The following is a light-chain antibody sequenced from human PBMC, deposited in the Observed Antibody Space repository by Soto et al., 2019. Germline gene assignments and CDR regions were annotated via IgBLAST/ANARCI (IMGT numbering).Light chain of an antibody. V-gene: IGLV1-44*01. CDR1: NSNIGRND. J-gene: IGLJ1*01. CDR2: SND. Sequence: QSVLAQPPSASGTPGQRVTISCSGSNSNIGRNDVTWYQQVPGTAPQCLIYSNDQRPSGVPDRISGSRSGTSASLTISGLQAEDEADYYCSSYTSSSTLGVFGTGTKLTVL. CDR3: SSYTSSSTLGV.